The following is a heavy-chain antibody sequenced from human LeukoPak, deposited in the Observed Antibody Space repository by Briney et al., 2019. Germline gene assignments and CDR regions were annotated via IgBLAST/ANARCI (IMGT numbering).Heavy chain of an antibody. V-gene: IGHV3-53*01. CDR1: GFTVSSNY. CDR3: AREENPFVWFGELSYYFDY. D-gene: IGHD3-10*01. CDR2: IYSGGST. J-gene: IGHJ4*02. Sequence: GGSLRLSCAASGFTVSSNYMSWVRQAPGKGLEWVSVIYSGGSTYYADSVKGRFTISRDNAKNSLYLQMNSLRAEDTAVYYCAREENPFVWFGELSYYFDYWGQGTLVTVSS.